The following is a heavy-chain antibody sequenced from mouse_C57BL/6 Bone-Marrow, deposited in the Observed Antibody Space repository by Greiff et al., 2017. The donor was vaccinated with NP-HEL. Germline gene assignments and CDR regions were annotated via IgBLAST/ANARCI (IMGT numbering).Heavy chain of an antibody. CDR2: INPGSGGT. J-gene: IGHJ1*03. CDR3: ARSDDGYYVWYFDV. V-gene: IGHV1-54*01. Sequence: VQGVESGAELVRPGTSVKVSCKASGYAFTNYLIEWVKQRPGQGLEWIGVINPGSGGTNYNEKFKGKATLTADKSSSTAYMQLSSLTSEDSAVYFCARSDDGYYVWYFDVWGTGTTVTVSS. CDR1: GYAFTNYL. D-gene: IGHD2-3*01.